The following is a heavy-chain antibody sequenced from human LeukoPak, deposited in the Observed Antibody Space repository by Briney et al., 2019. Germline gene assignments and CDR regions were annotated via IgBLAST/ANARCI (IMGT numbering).Heavy chain of an antibody. CDR3: ARERGYDFWSGYYDPGDY. Sequence: GGSLRLSCAASGFTFSDYYMSWIRQAPGKGLEWVSYISSSGSTIYYADSVKCRFTISRDNAKNSLYLQMNSLRAEDTAVYYCARERGYDFWSGYYDPGDYWGQGTLVTVSS. V-gene: IGHV3-11*01. D-gene: IGHD3-3*01. CDR1: GFTFSDYY. CDR2: ISSSGSTI. J-gene: IGHJ4*02.